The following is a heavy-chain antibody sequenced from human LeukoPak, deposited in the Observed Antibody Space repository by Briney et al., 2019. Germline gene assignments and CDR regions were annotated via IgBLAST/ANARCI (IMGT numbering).Heavy chain of an antibody. D-gene: IGHD2-15*01. CDR2: INSDGSST. CDR3: PRGRQDLDY. CDR1: GLTFTTYW. J-gene: IGHJ4*02. V-gene: IGHV3-74*01. Sequence: GGSLRLSCAASGLTFTTYWMHWVRQAPGKGLVWVSRINSDGSSTSYPVSLKGRFTISRENAKNTLYLQMSSLRPQYTPLFNCPRGRQDLDYWGQGTLATVSS.